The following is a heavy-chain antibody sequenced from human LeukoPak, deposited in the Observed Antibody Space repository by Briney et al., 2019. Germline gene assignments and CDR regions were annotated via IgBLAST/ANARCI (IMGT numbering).Heavy chain of an antibody. D-gene: IGHD3-16*01. V-gene: IGHV4-34*01. CDR2: INHSGST. J-gene: IGHJ5*02. Sequence: PSETLSLTCAVYGGSFSGYYWSWIRQPPGKGLEWIGEINHSGSTNYNPSLKSRVTISVDTSKNQFSLKLSSVTAADTAVYYCARGSNGGDCFDPWGQGTRVTVSS. CDR3: ARGSNGGDCFDP. CDR1: GGSFSGYY.